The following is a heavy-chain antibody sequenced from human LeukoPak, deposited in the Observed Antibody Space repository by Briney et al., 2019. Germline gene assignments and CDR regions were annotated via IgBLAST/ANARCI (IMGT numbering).Heavy chain of an antibody. Sequence: PGESLKISCKGSGYSFTSYWIGWVRQMPGKGLEWMGIIYPGDSDTRYSPSFQGQVTISADKSISTAYLQWSSLKASDTAMYYCARLHNTAIMILGGYYFDYWGQGTLVTVSS. V-gene: IGHV5-51*01. CDR3: ARLHNTAIMILGGYYFDY. CDR1: GYSFTSYW. D-gene: IGHD5-18*01. J-gene: IGHJ4*02. CDR2: IYPGDSDT.